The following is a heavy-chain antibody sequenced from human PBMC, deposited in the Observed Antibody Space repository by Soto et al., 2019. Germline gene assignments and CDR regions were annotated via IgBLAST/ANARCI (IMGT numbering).Heavy chain of an antibody. Sequence: SETLSLTCTVSGGSISSGGYYWSWIRQHPGKGLEWIGYIYYSGSTYYNPSLKSRVTISVDTSKNQFSLKLSSATAADTAVYYCAREILSYCGGDCYSNWFDPWGQGTLVTVS. V-gene: IGHV4-31*03. CDR1: GGSISSGGYY. J-gene: IGHJ5*02. D-gene: IGHD2-21*02. CDR2: IYYSGST. CDR3: AREILSYCGGDCYSNWFDP.